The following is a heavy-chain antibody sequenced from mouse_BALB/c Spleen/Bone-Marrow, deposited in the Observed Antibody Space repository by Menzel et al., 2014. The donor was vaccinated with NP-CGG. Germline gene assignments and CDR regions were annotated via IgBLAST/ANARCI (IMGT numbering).Heavy chain of an antibody. J-gene: IGHJ2*01. CDR3: ARDMGLSYYGSSSDY. CDR2: IWAGGST. Sequence: VQGVESGPGLVAPSQSLSITCTVSGFSLSSYGVHWVRQPPGKGLEWLGVIWAGGSTNYNSALMSRLSISKDNSKSQVFLKMNSLQTDDTAMYYCARDMGLSYYGSSSDYWGQGTTLTVSS. CDR1: GFSLSSYG. D-gene: IGHD1-1*01. V-gene: IGHV2-9*02.